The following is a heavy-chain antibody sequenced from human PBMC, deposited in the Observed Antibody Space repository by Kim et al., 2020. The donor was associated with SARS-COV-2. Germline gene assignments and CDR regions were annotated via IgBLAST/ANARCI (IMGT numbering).Heavy chain of an antibody. Sequence: GGSLRLSCAASGFTFSSYGMHWVRQAPGKGLEWVAVIWYDGSNKYYADSVKGRFTISRDNSKNTLYLQMNSLRAEDTAVYYCARAPGQGEAYYWGQGTLVTVSS. V-gene: IGHV3-33*01. CDR2: IWYDGSNK. CDR3: ARAPGQGEAYY. D-gene: IGHD2-21*01. J-gene: IGHJ4*02. CDR1: GFTFSSYG.